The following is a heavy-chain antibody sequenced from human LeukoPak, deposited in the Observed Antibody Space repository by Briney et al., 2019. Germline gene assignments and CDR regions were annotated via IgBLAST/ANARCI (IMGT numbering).Heavy chain of an antibody. CDR1: GYTFTSYG. CDR2: ISAYNGNT. Sequence: HGASVKVSCKASGYTFTSYGISWVRQAPGQGLEWMGWISAYNGNTNYAQKLQGRVTMTTDTSTSTAYMELRSLRSDDTAVYYCARDLLAVAGTWFDYWGQGTLVTVSS. CDR3: ARDLLAVAGTWFDY. V-gene: IGHV1-18*01. D-gene: IGHD6-19*01. J-gene: IGHJ4*02.